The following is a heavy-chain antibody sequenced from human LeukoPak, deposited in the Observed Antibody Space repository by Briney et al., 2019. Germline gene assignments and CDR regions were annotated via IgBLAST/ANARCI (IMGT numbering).Heavy chain of an antibody. Sequence: GGSLRLSCAASGFTFSGSAMHWVRQASGRGLEWVGRIRSKANSYAAAYAASVKGRFTISRDDSKNTAYLQMNSLKTEDTAVYYCTRQSEAWHDYGDYEMAVTLNIDYWGQGTLVAVSS. J-gene: IGHJ4*02. CDR3: TRQSEAWHDYGDYEMAVTLNIDY. D-gene: IGHD4-17*01. V-gene: IGHV3-73*01. CDR2: IRSKANSYAA. CDR1: GFTFSGSA.